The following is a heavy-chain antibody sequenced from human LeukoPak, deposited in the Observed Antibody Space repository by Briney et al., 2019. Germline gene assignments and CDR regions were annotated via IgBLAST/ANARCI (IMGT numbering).Heavy chain of an antibody. CDR1: GYTFTGYY. J-gene: IGHJ4*02. CDR3: ARDGWYCSSTSCLHYSDF. V-gene: IGHV1-2*02. Sequence: ASVKVSCMASGYTFTGYYMHWVRQAPGQGLEWMGWINPNSGGTNYAQKFQGRVTMTRDTSISTAYMELSRLRSDDTAVYYCARDGWYCSSTSCLHYSDFWGQGTLVTVSS. D-gene: IGHD2-2*01. CDR2: INPNSGGT.